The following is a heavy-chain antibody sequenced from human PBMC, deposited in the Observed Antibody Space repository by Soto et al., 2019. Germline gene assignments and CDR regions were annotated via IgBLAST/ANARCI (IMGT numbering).Heavy chain of an antibody. J-gene: IGHJ6*02. V-gene: IGHV3-30*18. Sequence: PGGSLRLSCAASTFTFSSYAMHWVRQAPGKGLEWVAVISFDGSQEYFADSVRGRFTISRDNSKNILYLQMDSLRVEDTAVYYCAKASYSSSLFYSLDVWGQGTTVTVS. CDR2: ISFDGSQE. D-gene: IGHD6-13*01. CDR1: TFTFSSYA. CDR3: AKASYSSSLFYSLDV.